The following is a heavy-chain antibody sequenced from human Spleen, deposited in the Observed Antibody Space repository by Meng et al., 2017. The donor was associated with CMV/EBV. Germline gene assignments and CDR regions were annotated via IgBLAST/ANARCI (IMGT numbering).Heavy chain of an antibody. Sequence: AASGFSFSNSAMHWVRQAPGKGLQWVALMWYDGSNEYYADSVQGRFTISRDNSKNTLYLQMNSLRAEDTAVYYCARDPGYCSSTSCYFDYYYGLDVWGQGTTVTVSS. CDR1: GFSFSNSA. D-gene: IGHD2-2*01. CDR3: ARDPGYCSSTSCYFDYYYGLDV. CDR2: MWYDGSNE. V-gene: IGHV3-33*01. J-gene: IGHJ6*02.